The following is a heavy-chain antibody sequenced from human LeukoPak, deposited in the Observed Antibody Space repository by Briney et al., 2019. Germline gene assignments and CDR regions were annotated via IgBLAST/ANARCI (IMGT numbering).Heavy chain of an antibody. CDR2: IYSGGST. Sequence: GSLRLSCAASGFTVSSNYMSWVRQAPGKGLEWVSVIYSGGSTYYADSVKGRFTISRDNSKNTLYLQMNSLRAEDTAVYYCARDRGYYDSSGYDYYYYGMDVWGQGTTVTVSS. V-gene: IGHV3-53*01. D-gene: IGHD3-22*01. CDR3: ARDRGYYDSSGYDYYYYGMDV. CDR1: GFTVSSNY. J-gene: IGHJ6*02.